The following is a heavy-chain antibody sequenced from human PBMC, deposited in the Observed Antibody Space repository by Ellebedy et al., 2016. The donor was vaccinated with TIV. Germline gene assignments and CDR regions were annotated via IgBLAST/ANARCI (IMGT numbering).Heavy chain of an antibody. D-gene: IGHD6-13*01. CDR3: ARRHGIAAAGTWRYFDL. CDR2: IYYSGST. V-gene: IGHV4-59*12. Sequence: MPSETLSLTCTVSGGSISSYYWSWIRQPPGKGLEWIGYIYYSGSTNYNPSLKSRVTISVDTSKNQFTLKLSSVTAADTAVYYCARRHGIAAAGTWRYFDLWGRGTLVTVSS. CDR1: GGSISSYY. J-gene: IGHJ2*01.